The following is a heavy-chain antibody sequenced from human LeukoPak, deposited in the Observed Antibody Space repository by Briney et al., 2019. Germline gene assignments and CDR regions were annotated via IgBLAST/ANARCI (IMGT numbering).Heavy chain of an antibody. V-gene: IGHV4-59*08. CDR2: IYYSGST. J-gene: IGHJ5*02. D-gene: IGHD6-13*01. CDR1: GGSISSYY. CDR3: ARRGVSASWFDP. Sequence: PSETLSLTCTVSGGSISSYYWSWIRQPPGKGLEWIGDIYYSGSTNCNPSFKSRVTISVDTSKNQFSLKLSSVTAADTAVYYCARRGVSASWFDPWGQGTLVTVSS.